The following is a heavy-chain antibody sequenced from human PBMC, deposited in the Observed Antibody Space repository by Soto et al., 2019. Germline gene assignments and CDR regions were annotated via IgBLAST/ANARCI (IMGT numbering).Heavy chain of an antibody. CDR1: GFTFSSDV. CDR3: ARNLADTTTSGARDV. Sequence: QVQLVASGGGVVQPGRSLRVSCVASGFTFSSDVMHWVRHAPGRGLVWVALIWHNGSDISYGDSVRGRFTISRDNSKNTLYLQMNSLRADDTAVYDCARNLADTTTSGARDVWGQATTVTVSS. CDR2: IWHNGSDI. V-gene: IGHV3-33*01. J-gene: IGHJ6*02. D-gene: IGHD2-15*01.